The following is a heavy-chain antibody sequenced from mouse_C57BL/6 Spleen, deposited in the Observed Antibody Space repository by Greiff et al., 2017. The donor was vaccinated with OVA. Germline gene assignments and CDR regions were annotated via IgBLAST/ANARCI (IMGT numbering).Heavy chain of an antibody. CDR3: ARSSSYGYFDV. CDR2: IDPSDSYT. Sequence: VQLQQSGAELVKPGASVKLSCKASGYTFTSYWMQWVKQRPGQGLEWIGEIDPSDSYTNYNQKFKGKATLTVDTSSSTAYMQLSSLTSEDSAVYYCARSSSYGYFDVWGTGTTVTVSS. V-gene: IGHV1-50*01. J-gene: IGHJ1*03. D-gene: IGHD1-1*01. CDR1: GYTFTSYW.